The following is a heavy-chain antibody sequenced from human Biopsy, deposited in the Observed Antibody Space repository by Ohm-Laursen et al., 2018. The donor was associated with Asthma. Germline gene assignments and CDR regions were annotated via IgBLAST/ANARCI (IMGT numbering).Heavy chain of an antibody. V-gene: IGHV1-18*01. CDR3: ARAVDYSHYYGIDV. CDR2: ISVYNGNT. CDR1: GYTFKSAG. D-gene: IGHD3-10*01. J-gene: IGHJ6*02. Sequence: GASVTASCKTSGYTFKSAGITWVRQAPGQGLEWMGWISVYNGNTKVAQKLQDRVTMITDTSTSTAYMELRSLRSDDTAMYFCARAVDYSHYYGIDVWGQGTTVTVS.